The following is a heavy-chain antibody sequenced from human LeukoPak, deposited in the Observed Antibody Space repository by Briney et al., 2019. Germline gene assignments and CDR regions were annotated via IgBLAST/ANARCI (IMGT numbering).Heavy chain of an antibody. CDR3: ARHSTRPHPNKYYFDY. Sequence: SETLSLTCSVSGDSITSGNYFWSWIRQNPGGGLEWIAYIDKRGRAYYNPSLESRVTISVDTSKNQFSLKLSSVTAADTAVYYCARHSTRPHPNKYYFDYWGQGTLVTVSS. D-gene: IGHD6-6*01. CDR1: GDSITSGNYF. CDR2: IDKRGRA. J-gene: IGHJ4*02. V-gene: IGHV4-30-4*08.